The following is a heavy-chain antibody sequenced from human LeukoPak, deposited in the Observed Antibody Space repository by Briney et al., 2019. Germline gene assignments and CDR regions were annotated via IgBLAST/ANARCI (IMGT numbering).Heavy chain of an antibody. J-gene: IGHJ4*02. V-gene: IGHV3-7*05. CDR2: IKQDGSEK. CDR3: ARDQRYCSSSSCPWEPFDY. CDR1: GFTFSSYW. D-gene: IGHD2-2*01. Sequence: GGSLRLSCAASGFTFSSYWMSWVRQVPGKGLEWVANIKQDGSEKYYVDSVKGRFTISRDNAKNSLYLQMNGLRAEDTAVYYCARDQRYCSSSSCPWEPFDYWGQGTLVTVSS.